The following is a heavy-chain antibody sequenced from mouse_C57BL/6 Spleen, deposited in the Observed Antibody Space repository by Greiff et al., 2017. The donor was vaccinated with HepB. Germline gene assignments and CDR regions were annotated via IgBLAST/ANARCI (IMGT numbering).Heavy chain of an antibody. V-gene: IGHV3-6*01. Sequence: EVQRVESGPGLVKPSQSLSLTCSVTGYSITSGYYWNWIRQFPGNKLEWMGYISYDGSNNYNPSLKNRISITRDTSKNQFFLKLNSVTTEDTATYYCARDPGFDVWGTGTTVTVSS. CDR1: GYSITSGYY. J-gene: IGHJ1*03. CDR3: ARDPGFDV. CDR2: ISYDGSN.